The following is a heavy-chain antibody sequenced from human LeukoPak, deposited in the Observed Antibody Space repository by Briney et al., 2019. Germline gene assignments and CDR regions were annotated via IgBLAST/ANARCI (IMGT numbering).Heavy chain of an antibody. J-gene: IGHJ4*02. Sequence: SETLSLTCAVYGGSFSGYYWSWIRQPPGKGPEWIGYIYYSGSTNYNPSLKSRVTISVDTSKNQFSLKLSSVTAADTAVYYCARFNRRLVRYFDYWGQGTLVTVSS. CDR3: ARFNRRLVRYFDY. D-gene: IGHD6-19*01. CDR2: IYYSGST. CDR1: GGSFSGYY. V-gene: IGHV4-59*08.